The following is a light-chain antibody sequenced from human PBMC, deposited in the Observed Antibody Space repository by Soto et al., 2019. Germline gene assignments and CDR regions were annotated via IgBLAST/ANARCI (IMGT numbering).Light chain of an antibody. CDR1: SSDVGGYNY. CDR2: EVT. V-gene: IGLV2-8*01. Sequence: QSALTQPPSASGSPGQSVTISCTGTSSDVGGYNYVSWYQQHPGKAPKLMIYEVTKRPSGVPDRFAGSKSGITASLTVSGLQAEEEADYYCSSYAGSNSVVFGGGTKLTVL. J-gene: IGLJ2*01. CDR3: SSYAGSNSVV.